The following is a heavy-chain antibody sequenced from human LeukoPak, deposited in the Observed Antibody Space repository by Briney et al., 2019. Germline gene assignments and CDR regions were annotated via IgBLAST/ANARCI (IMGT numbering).Heavy chain of an antibody. CDR3: TRDQTPYY. J-gene: IGHJ4*02. V-gene: IGHV3-49*04. CDR1: GFTFGDYA. Sequence: GGSLRLSCTASGFTFGDYAMTWVRQAPGKGLEWVGFIRSKAYGGTTEYAASVKGRFTIPRDDSKSIAYLQMNSLKTEDTAVYYCTRDQTPYYWGQGTLVTVSS. CDR2: IRSKAYGGTT.